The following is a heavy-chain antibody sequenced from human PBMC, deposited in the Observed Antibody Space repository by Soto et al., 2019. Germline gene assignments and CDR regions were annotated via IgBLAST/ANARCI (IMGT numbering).Heavy chain of an antibody. Sequence: SETLSLTCVVSGGSFSTYYYNWIRQPPGKGLEWIGEINHSGSTNYNPSLKSRVTISVDTSKNQFSLKLSSVTAADTAVYYCARESIAAAGKGAYYYYYYGMDVWGQGTTVTVSS. CDR3: ARESIAAAGKGAYYYYYYGMDV. V-gene: IGHV4-34*01. CDR2: INHSGST. D-gene: IGHD6-13*01. CDR1: GGSFSTYY. J-gene: IGHJ6*02.